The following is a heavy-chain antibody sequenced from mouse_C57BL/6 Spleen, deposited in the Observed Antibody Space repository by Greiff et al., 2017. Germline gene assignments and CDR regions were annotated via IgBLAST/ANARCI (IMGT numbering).Heavy chain of an antibody. CDR1: GFNIKDDY. D-gene: IGHD2-12*01. V-gene: IGHV14-4*01. J-gene: IGHJ2*01. CDR3: TTRYRGY. CDR2: IDPENGDT. Sequence: EVKLKQSGAELVRPGASVKLSCTASGFNIKDDYMHWVKQRPEQGLEWIGWIDPENGDTEYASKFQGKATITADTSSNTAYLQLSSLTSEDTAGYYCTTRYRGYWGQGTTLTVSS.